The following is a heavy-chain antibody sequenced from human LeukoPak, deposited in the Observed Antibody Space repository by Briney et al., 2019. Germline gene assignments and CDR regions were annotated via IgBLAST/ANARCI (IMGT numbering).Heavy chain of an antibody. J-gene: IGHJ3*02. CDR2: INPSGGST. D-gene: IGHD3-22*01. CDR3: AREGDYYDSSGYYQRHAFDI. V-gene: IGHV1-46*01. Sequence: APVKVSCKASGYTFTSYYMHWVRQAPGQGLEWMGIINPSGGSTSYAQKFQGRVTMTRDMSTSTVYMELSSLRSEDTAVYYCAREGDYYDSSGYYQRHAFDIWGQGTMVTVSS. CDR1: GYTFTSYY.